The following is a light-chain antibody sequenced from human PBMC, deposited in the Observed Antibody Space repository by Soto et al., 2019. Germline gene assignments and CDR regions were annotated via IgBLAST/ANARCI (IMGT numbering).Light chain of an antibody. Sequence: EILMTQSPATLSVSPGERATLSCRTSQSVSTNLAWYQQKPGQAPTLLIYDASTRATGIPARLSGSGSGTDFTLTITSLQSEDFALYYCQRYDDWPLTFGGGTKVEIK. CDR1: QSVSTN. V-gene: IGKV3D-15*01. CDR2: DAS. CDR3: QRYDDWPLT. J-gene: IGKJ4*01.